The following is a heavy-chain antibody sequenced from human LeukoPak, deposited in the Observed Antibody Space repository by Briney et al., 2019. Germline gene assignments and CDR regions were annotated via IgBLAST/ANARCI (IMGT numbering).Heavy chain of an antibody. Sequence: SETLSPTCAVYGGSFSGYYWSWIRQPPGKGLEWIGEINHSGSTNYNPSLKSRVTISVDTSKNQFSLKLSSVTAADTAVYYCARVPPPAARPVQGFYWGQGTLVTVSS. CDR2: INHSGST. CDR1: GGSFSGYY. CDR3: ARVPPPAARPVQGFY. V-gene: IGHV4-34*01. D-gene: IGHD6-6*01. J-gene: IGHJ4*02.